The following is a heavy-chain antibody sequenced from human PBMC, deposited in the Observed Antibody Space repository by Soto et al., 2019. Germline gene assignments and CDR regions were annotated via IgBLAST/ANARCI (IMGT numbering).Heavy chain of an antibody. Sequence: GASVKVSCKASGGTFSSYAINWVRQAPGQGLEWMGGIIPIFGTANYAQKFQGRVTITADESTSTAYMELSSLRSEDTAVYYCARPVEVATISRSYLFYWGQGTLVTVSP. J-gene: IGHJ4*02. CDR2: IIPIFGTA. D-gene: IGHD5-12*01. CDR3: ARPVEVATISRSYLFY. CDR1: GGTFSSYA. V-gene: IGHV1-69*13.